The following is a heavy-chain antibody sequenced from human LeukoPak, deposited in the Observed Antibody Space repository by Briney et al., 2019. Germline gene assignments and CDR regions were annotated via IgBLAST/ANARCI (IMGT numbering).Heavy chain of an antibody. CDR2: ISSSSSTI. J-gene: IGHJ4*02. Sequence: QAGGSLGLSCAASGFTFSSYSMNWVRQAPGKGLEWVSYISSSSSTIYYADSVTGRFTISRDNAKNSLYLQMNSLRAEDTAVYYCASWPRNYYGSGSPTDDYWGQGTLVTVSS. V-gene: IGHV3-48*01. CDR1: GFTFSSYS. D-gene: IGHD3-10*01. CDR3: ASWPRNYYGSGSPTDDY.